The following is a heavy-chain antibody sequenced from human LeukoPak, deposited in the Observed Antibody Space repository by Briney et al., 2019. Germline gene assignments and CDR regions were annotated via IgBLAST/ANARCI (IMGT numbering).Heavy chain of an antibody. CDR1: GFTFSTFG. CDR3: AREGTRGLFDS. J-gene: IGHJ4*02. Sequence: GGSLRLSCAASGFTFSTFGMHWVRQAPGKGLEWVAFIGFAGSEKYYADSVKGRFTISRDNSKNTLYLQMNSLRAEDTAVYYCAREGTRGLFDSWGQGTLVTVSS. V-gene: IGHV3-30*02. D-gene: IGHD1/OR15-1a*01. CDR2: IGFAGSEK.